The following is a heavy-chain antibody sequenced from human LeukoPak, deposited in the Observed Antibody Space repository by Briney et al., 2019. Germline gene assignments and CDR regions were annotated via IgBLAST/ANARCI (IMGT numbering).Heavy chain of an antibody. D-gene: IGHD6-19*01. CDR1: GFSFSSYA. J-gene: IGHJ5*02. CDR3: ARDGPYSSGWYHRRGHWFDP. CDR2: ISGSGDST. V-gene: IGHV3-23*01. Sequence: GRSLRLSCAASGFSFSSYAMSWVRQAPGKGLEWVSAISGSGDSTYYADSVKGRFSISRDNSKNTLYLQMNSLRAEDTAVYYCARDGPYSSGWYHRRGHWFDPWGQGTLVTVSS.